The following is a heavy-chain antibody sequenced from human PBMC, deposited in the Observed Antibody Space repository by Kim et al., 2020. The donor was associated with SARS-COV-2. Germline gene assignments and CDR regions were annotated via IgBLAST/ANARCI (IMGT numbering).Heavy chain of an antibody. D-gene: IGHD3-10*01. CDR2: ISYDGSNK. J-gene: IGHJ3*02. Sequence: GGSLRLSCAASGFTFSSYGMHWVRQAPGKGLEWVAVISYDGSNKYYADSVKGRFTISRDNSKNTLYLQMNSLRAEDTAVYYCAKAKLWFRETNAFDIWGQGTMVTVSS. CDR3: AKAKLWFRETNAFDI. CDR1: GFTFSSYG. V-gene: IGHV3-30*18.